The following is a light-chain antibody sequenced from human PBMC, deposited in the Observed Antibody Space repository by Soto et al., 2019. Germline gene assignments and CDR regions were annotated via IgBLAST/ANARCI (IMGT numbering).Light chain of an antibody. V-gene: IGLV2-8*01. CDR2: EVT. J-gene: IGLJ1*01. CDR3: ASYAGGKNFYV. CDR1: SSDVGGYDY. Sequence: QSALTQPPSASGSPGQPVTISCTGTSSDVGGYDYVSWYQQHPGEAPKLIIYEVTKRPSGVPDRFSGSKSGNTASLTVSGLQAEDEADYHCASYAGGKNFYVFGTGTKLTVL.